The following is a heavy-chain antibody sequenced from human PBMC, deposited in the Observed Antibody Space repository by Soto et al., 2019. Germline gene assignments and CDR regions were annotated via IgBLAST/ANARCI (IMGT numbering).Heavy chain of an antibody. D-gene: IGHD3-10*01. V-gene: IGHV1-2*04. CDR3: ARHYYGSGSYNGMDV. Sequence: QVQLVQSGAEVKKPGASVKVSCKASGYTFTGYYMHWVRQAPGHGLEWMGWINPNSGGTNYAQKFQGWVTMTRDTSISTAYMELSRLRSDDTAVYYCARHYYGSGSYNGMDVWGQGTTVTVSS. J-gene: IGHJ6*02. CDR2: INPNSGGT. CDR1: GYTFTGYY.